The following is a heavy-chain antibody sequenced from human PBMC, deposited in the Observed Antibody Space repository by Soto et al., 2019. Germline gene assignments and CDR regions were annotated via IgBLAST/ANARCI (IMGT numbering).Heavy chain of an antibody. CDR1: GFTFTSSA. V-gene: IGHV1-58*02. CDR2: IVVGSGNT. CDR3: AADPLGGSYDAFDI. Sequence: ASVKVSCKASGFTFTSSAMQWVRQARGQRLEWIGWIVVGSGNTNYAQKFQERVTITRDMSTSTAYMELSSLRSEDTAVYYCAADPLGGSYDAFDIWGQGTMVTVSS. D-gene: IGHD1-26*01. J-gene: IGHJ3*02.